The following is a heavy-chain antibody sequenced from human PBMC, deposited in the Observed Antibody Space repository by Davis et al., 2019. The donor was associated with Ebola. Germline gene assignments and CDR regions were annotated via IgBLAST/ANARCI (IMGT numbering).Heavy chain of an antibody. V-gene: IGHV3-53*01. J-gene: IGHJ6*02. Sequence: GESLKISCAASGFTVSSNYMSWVRQAPGKGLEWVSVIYSGGSTYYADSVKGRFTISRDNSKNTLYLQMNSLRAEDTAVYYCARDGHCTGGVYYSYYYYGMDVWGQGTTVTVSS. CDR3: ARDGHCTGGVYYSYYYYGMDV. CDR2: IYSGGST. D-gene: IGHD2-8*02. CDR1: GFTVSSNY.